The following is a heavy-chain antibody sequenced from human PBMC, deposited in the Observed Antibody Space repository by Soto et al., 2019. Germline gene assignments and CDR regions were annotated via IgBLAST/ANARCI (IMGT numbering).Heavy chain of an antibody. CDR3: AKDLEPSDFWSGYYFQEPTIRRQQPTYGMDV. Sequence: PGGSLRLSCAASGFTFSSYGMHWVRQAPGKGLEWVAVISYDGSNKYYADSVKGRFTISRDNSKNTLHLQMNSLRAEDRAVYYCAKDLEPSDFWSGYYFQEPTIRRQQPTYGMDVWGQGTTVTVSS. CDR1: GFTFSSYG. V-gene: IGHV3-30*18. CDR2: ISYDGSNK. J-gene: IGHJ6*02. D-gene: IGHD3-3*01.